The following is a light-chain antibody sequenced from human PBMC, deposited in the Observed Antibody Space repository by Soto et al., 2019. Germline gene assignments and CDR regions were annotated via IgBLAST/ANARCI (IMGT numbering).Light chain of an antibody. V-gene: IGLV1-40*01. CDR2: GNS. CDR3: QSYDSSLSGSV. Sequence: QSVLTQPPSVSGAPGQRVTISCTGSSSNIGAGYDVHWYQQLPGTAPKLLIYGNSNRPSGVPDRFSGSKSGTSASLAITGLQAEDAADYYGQSYDSSLSGSVFGGGTKVTVL. J-gene: IGLJ2*01. CDR1: SSNIGAGYD.